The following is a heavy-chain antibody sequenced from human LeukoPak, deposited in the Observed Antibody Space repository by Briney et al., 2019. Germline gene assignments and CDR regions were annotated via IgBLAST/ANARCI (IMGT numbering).Heavy chain of an antibody. D-gene: IGHD3-3*01. CDR1: RFTFSSYE. CDR3: ARGKGFLIDF. V-gene: IGHV3-48*03. Sequence: PGGSLRLSCAASRFTFSSYEMNWVRQAPGKGLEWVSYISGSGRTMSYADSVKGRFTISRDSSKNTLCLQMTSLRVEDTAVYYCARGKGFLIDFWGQGTLVTVSS. J-gene: IGHJ4*02. CDR2: ISGSGRTM.